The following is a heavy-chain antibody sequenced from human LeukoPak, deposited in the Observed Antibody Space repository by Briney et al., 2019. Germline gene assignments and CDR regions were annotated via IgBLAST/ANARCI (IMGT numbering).Heavy chain of an antibody. CDR1: GGSISSSSYF. D-gene: IGHD6-13*01. Sequence: AETLSLTCTVSGGSISSSSYFWGWIRQPPGKGLEWIGSIYYSGSTYYNPSLKSRVNISVDTSKSQFSLKLSSVTAADTAVYYCARQRQQLVKRIDYWGQGTLVTVSS. J-gene: IGHJ4*02. V-gene: IGHV4-39*01. CDR3: ARQRQQLVKRIDY. CDR2: IYYSGST.